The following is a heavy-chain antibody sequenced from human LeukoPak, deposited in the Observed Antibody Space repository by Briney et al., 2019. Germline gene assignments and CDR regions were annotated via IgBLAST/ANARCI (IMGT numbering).Heavy chain of an antibody. D-gene: IGHD6-19*01. V-gene: IGHV4-39*01. J-gene: IGHJ4*02. Sequence: SETLALTRTVSGGSISSSSDYWGWIRQPPGKGLEWIGSMYYSGSTHYNPSLKSRVTISVDTSKNQFSRKLSSVTAADTAVYYCARHNSLRTVGGHYYFDSWGQG. CDR1: GGSISSSSDY. CDR2: MYYSGST. CDR3: ARHNSLRTVGGHYYFDS.